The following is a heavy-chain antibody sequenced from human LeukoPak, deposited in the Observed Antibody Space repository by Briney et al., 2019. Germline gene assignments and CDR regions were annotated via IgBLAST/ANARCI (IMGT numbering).Heavy chain of an antibody. D-gene: IGHD1-26*01. Sequence: PGGSLRLSCAASGFSFSSYAMSWVRQAPGKGLEWVSAISGSSGSTYYADSVKGRFTISRDNSKNTLYVQMNSLRAEDTAVYYCAKAGSYWDFDYWGQGTLVTVSS. J-gene: IGHJ4*02. CDR1: GFSFSSYA. CDR3: AKAGSYWDFDY. V-gene: IGHV3-23*01. CDR2: ISGSSGST.